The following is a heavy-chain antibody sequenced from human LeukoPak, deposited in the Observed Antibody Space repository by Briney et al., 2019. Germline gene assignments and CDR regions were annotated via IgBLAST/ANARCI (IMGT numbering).Heavy chain of an antibody. J-gene: IGHJ4*02. CDR2: ISAYNGNT. D-gene: IGHD3-22*01. CDR1: GYTFTSYG. CDR3: ARDNYDSSGYYFFDY. V-gene: IGHV1-18*01. Sequence: ASVKVSCKASGYTFTSYGISWVRQAPGQGLEWMGWISAYNGNTNYAQKLQGRVTMTTDTSTSTAYMELRSLRSDDTAVYYCARDNYDSSGYYFFDYWGQGTLVTVSP.